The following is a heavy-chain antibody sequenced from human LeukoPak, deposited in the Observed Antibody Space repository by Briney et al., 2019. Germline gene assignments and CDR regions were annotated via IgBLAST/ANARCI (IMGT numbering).Heavy chain of an antibody. CDR1: GFTFSSYA. V-gene: IGHV3-23*01. CDR2: ISGSGGST. D-gene: IGHD2-2*01. CDR3: AKIPDIVVVPAAMLSPGWFDP. Sequence: GGSLRLSCAASGFTFSSYAMSWVGQAPGKGLEWVSAISGSGGSTYYADSVKGRFAISRDNSKHTLYLHMNSLRAEDTAVYYCAKIPDIVVVPAAMLSPGWFDPWGQGTLVTVSS. J-gene: IGHJ5*02.